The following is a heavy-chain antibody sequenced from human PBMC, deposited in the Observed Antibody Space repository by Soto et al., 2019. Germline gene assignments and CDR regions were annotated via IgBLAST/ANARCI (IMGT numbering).Heavy chain of an antibody. J-gene: IGHJ4*02. CDR1: GFTFSSYA. CDR3: ARDKRDLRFLEWSYYYEY. CDR2: ISYDGSNK. V-gene: IGHV3-30-3*01. D-gene: IGHD3-3*01. Sequence: LRLSCAASGFTFSSYAMHWVRQAPGKGLEWVAVISYDGSNKYYADSVKGRFTISRDNSKNTLYLQMNSLRAEDTAVYYCARDKRDLRFLEWSYYYEYWGQGSLVTVSS.